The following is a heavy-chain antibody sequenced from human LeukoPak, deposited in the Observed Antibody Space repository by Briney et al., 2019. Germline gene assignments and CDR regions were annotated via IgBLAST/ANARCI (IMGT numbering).Heavy chain of an antibody. CDR1: GYTLTELS. Sequence: XXSCKVSGYTLTELSMHWVRQAPGKGLEWMGGFDPEDGETIYAQKFRGRVTMTEDTSTDTAYMELSSLRSEDTAVYYCATPRGAAAANAAFDIWGQGTMVTVSS. D-gene: IGHD6-13*01. V-gene: IGHV1-24*01. CDR2: FDPEDGET. CDR3: ATPRGAAAANAAFDI. J-gene: IGHJ3*02.